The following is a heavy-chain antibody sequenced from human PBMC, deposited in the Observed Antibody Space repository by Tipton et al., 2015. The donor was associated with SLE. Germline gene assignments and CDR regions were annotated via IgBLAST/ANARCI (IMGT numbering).Heavy chain of an antibody. J-gene: IGHJ3*02. CDR3: ARTMVNDAFDI. CDR2: ISSSSSYT. CDR1: GFTFSSYG. D-gene: IGHD3-10*01. Sequence: SLRLSCAASGFTFSSYGMHWVRQAPGKGLEWVSYISSSSSYTNYADSVKGRFTISRDNAKNSLYLQMNSLRAEDTAVYYCARTMVNDAFDIWGQGTMVTVSS. V-gene: IGHV3-21*05.